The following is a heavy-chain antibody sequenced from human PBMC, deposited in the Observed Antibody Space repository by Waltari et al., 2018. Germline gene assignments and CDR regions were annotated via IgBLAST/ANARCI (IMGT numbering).Heavy chain of an antibody. CDR2: IKRDGSEK. Sequence: EVQLVESGGGLVQPGGSLRLSCVASGFTFSSYWMSWVRQAPGKGLEWVANIKRDGSEKYYVDSVKGRFTISRDNAKNSLYLQMNSLRAEDTAVYYCARSVLEDFWGQGTLVTVSS. V-gene: IGHV3-7*01. CDR1: GFTFSSYW. CDR3: ARSVLEDF. J-gene: IGHJ4*02. D-gene: IGHD1-1*01.